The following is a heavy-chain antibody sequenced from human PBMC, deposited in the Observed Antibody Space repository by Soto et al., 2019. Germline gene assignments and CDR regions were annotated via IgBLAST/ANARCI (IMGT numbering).Heavy chain of an antibody. CDR3: ARALFQSSDFLYNWFDP. CDR2: IYYSGST. J-gene: IGHJ5*02. V-gene: IGHV4-59*01. CDR1: GGSISSYY. Sequence: SETLSLTCTVSGGSISSYYWSWIRQPPGKGLEWIGYIYYSGSTNYNPSLKSRVTISVDTSKNQFSLKLSSVTAADTAVYYCARALFQSSDFLYNWFDPWGQGTLVTVSS. D-gene: IGHD3-10*01.